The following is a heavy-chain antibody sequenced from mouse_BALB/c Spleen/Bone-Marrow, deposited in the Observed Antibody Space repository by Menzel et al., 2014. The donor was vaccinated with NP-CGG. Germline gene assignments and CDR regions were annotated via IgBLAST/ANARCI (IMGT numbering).Heavy chain of an antibody. CDR1: GYTLTSYW. V-gene: IGHV1-69*02. CDR2: IYPSDTYT. CDR3: TRYGNSHYYAVDY. D-gene: IGHD1-1*01. Sequence: QVQLQQSGAELVRPGASVKLSCRASGYTLTSYWINWVKQRPGQGLEWIGNIYPSDTYTNYNQRFKDKATLTVDKSSSTAYMQLSSPTSEDSAVYYCTRYGNSHYYAVDYWGQGTSVTVSP. J-gene: IGHJ4*01.